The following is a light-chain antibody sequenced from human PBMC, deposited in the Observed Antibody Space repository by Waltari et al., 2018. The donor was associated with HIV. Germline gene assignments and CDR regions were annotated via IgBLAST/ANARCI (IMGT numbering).Light chain of an antibody. J-gene: IGKJ2*01. CDR3: QQYNSLPYT. V-gene: IGKV1-5*03. Sequence: DIQMTQPPSTLSASVGDRVTIGCRASQSISSWLAWYQQKPGKAPKLLVYKTSTLESGVTSRFSGSGSGTEFTLTISSLQPDDFATYYCQQYNSLPYTFGQGTKLEI. CDR1: QSISSW. CDR2: KTS.